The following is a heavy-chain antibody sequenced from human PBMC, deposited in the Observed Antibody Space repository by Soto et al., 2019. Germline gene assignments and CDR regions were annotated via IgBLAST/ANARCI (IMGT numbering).Heavy chain of an antibody. CDR3: ATQEPDYYYYYGMDV. J-gene: IGHJ6*04. CDR2: IDPSDSYT. V-gene: IGHV5-10-1*01. Sequence: PGESLKISCKGSGYSFTTYWISWVRQMPGKGLEWMGRIDPSDSYTKYSPSFQGHVTISADRSISTAYLQWSSLKASDTAMYYCATQEPDYYYYYGMDVWGKGTTVTVSS. CDR1: GYSFTTYW. D-gene: IGHD1-1*01.